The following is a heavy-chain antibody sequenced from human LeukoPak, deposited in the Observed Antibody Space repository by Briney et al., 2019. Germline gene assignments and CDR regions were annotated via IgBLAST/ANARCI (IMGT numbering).Heavy chain of an antibody. D-gene: IGHD3-22*01. V-gene: IGHV4-39*07. CDR1: GGSIISGFYY. J-gene: IGHJ3*02. Sequence: PSETLSLTCTVSGGSIISGFYYWGWIRQPPGKGLEWIGTIYYTGSTYYNPPLKSRVTISVHTSKNQFSLRLSSVTAADTAVYYCARVPPRGEGTMKVVVADDAFDIWGQGTMVTVSS. CDR3: ARVPPRGEGTMKVVVADDAFDI. CDR2: IYYTGST.